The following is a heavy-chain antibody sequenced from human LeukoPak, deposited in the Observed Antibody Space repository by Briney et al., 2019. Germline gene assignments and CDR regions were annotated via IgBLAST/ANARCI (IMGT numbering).Heavy chain of an antibody. CDR2: IKSKTDGGTT. Sequence: PGGSLRLSCAASGFTFSNAWMSWVRQAPGKGLEWVGRIKSKTDGGTTDYAAPVKGRFTISRDDSENTLYLQMNSLKTEDTAVYYCNKKRRGSGWYNWSAPGGQGPWVIVPS. CDR1: GFTFSNAW. J-gene: IGHJ5*02. V-gene: IGHV3-15*01. D-gene: IGHD6-19*01. CDR3: NKKRRGSGWYNWSAP.